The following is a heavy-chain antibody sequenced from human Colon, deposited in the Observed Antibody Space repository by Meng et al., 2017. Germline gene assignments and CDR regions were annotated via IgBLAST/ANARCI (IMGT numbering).Heavy chain of an antibody. CDR1: RDSISSYY. Sequence: SETLSLTCTVSRDSISSYYWNWIRQPPGKGLEWIGYIDYSGITIYNSSLQSRITISVDTSKDQFSLKVTSVTAADTAIYFCARTMYREGAAFDVWGQGTMVTVSS. J-gene: IGHJ3*01. CDR3: ARTMYREGAAFDV. CDR2: IDYSGIT. V-gene: IGHV4-59*01. D-gene: IGHD3-10*02.